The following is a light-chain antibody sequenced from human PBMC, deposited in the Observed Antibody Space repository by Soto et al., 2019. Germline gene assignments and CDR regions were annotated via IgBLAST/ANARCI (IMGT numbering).Light chain of an antibody. CDR3: FSFTSTNTHV. V-gene: IGLV2-23*01. Sequence: GSYKFVSWYQHHPGKVPKVIIYETSKRPSGVSDRFSGSKSGNTASLTISGLQAEDEADYYCFSFTSTNTHVFGSGTKVTVL. J-gene: IGLJ1*01. CDR2: ETS. CDR1: GSYKF.